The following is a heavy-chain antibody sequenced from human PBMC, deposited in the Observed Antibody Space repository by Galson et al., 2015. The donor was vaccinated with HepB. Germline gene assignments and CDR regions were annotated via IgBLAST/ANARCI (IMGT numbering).Heavy chain of an antibody. Sequence: SLRLSCAASGFSFSSYSMNWARQAPGKGLEWVSYISTKSSTIYYADSVKGRSTISRDNAKNSLYLQMNSLRAEDTAVYYCARDLVGPRGMDVWGQGTTVTVSS. CDR1: GFSFSSYS. CDR2: ISTKSSTI. D-gene: IGHD1-26*01. J-gene: IGHJ6*02. V-gene: IGHV3-48*04. CDR3: ARDLVGPRGMDV.